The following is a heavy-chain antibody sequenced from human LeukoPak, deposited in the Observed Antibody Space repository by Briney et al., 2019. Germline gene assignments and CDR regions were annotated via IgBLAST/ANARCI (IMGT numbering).Heavy chain of an antibody. CDR1: GYTLTELS. Sequence: ASVKVSCKVSGYTLTELSMHWVRQAPGKGLEWMGGFDPEDGETIYAQKFQGRVTMTEDTPTDTAYMELSSLRSEDTAVYYCATVAYYYDSSGYPIRSFDYWGQGTLVTVSS. CDR2: FDPEDGET. D-gene: IGHD3-22*01. V-gene: IGHV1-24*01. CDR3: ATVAYYYDSSGYPIRSFDY. J-gene: IGHJ4*02.